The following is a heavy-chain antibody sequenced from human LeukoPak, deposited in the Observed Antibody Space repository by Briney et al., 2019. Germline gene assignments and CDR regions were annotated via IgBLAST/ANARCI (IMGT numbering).Heavy chain of an antibody. D-gene: IGHD3-3*01. Sequence: GESLKISCKSSGYSFTNYWIGWVRQMPGKGLEWMGIIYPGDSDTRYSPAFQGQVTISADKSISTAYLQWSSLKASDTAMYYCARHLDVLRFLEWSTYMDVWGKGTTVTVSS. CDR1: GYSFTNYW. CDR3: ARHLDVLRFLEWSTYMDV. CDR2: IYPGDSDT. V-gene: IGHV5-51*01. J-gene: IGHJ6*03.